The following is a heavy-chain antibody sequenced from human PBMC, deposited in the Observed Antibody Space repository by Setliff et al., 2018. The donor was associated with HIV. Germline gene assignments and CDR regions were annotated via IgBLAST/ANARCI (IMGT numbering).Heavy chain of an antibody. Sequence: ASVKVSCKASGYTFTDFYMHWVRQAPGQGPEWVAWINPHSGGTDFAQKFQGWVTMTSDTSINTVYMELNRLTSDDTAVYYCARGSAVGSTTTTAFDSWGQGTLVTVSS. CDR1: GYTFTDFY. CDR3: ARGSAVGSTTTTAFDS. J-gene: IGHJ4*02. V-gene: IGHV1-2*04. D-gene: IGHD1-26*01. CDR2: INPHSGGT.